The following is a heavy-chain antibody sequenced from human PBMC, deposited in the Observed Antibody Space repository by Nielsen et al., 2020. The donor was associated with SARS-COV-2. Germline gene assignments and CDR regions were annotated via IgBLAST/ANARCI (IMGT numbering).Heavy chain of an antibody. CDR2: LKPSAGST. D-gene: IGHD4-23*01. J-gene: IGHJ4*02. CDR1: GYTFTNNY. CDR3: ASGRYGGNSYQFDY. Sequence: ASVKVSCKASGYTFTNNYLHWVRQAPGQGLEWMGILKPSAGSTTFADKFQGRVTMTRDTSTSTVYMELSSLRPEDTAVYYCASGRYGGNSYQFDYWGQGTLVTVSS. V-gene: IGHV1-46*01.